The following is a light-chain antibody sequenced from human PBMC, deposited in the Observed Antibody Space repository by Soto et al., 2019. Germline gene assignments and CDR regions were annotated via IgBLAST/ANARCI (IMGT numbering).Light chain of an antibody. CDR3: QWRSIWPLFT. V-gene: IGKV3-11*01. Sequence: EIVLTQSPATLSLSPGERATLSCRASQRVSSYLAWYQQKPGQAPRLLIYDASNRATGIPARFSGSGSGTDFTLTIGSLEPEDFAVYYCQWRSIWPLFTFGPVTKVDIK. CDR2: DAS. J-gene: IGKJ3*01. CDR1: QRVSSY.